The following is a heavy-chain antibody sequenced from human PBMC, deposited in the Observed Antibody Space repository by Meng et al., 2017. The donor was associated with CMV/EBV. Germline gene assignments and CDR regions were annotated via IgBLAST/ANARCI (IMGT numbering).Heavy chain of an antibody. D-gene: IGHD6-6*01. Sequence: TFTCYFMPWVRQAPGQGLEWMGRINPNGGGTNYAQKFQGRVTMTRDTSIRTAYMGLSRLRSDDTAVYYCARDRGSSPPFSYNWFDPWGQGTLVTVSS. J-gene: IGHJ5*02. CDR1: TFTCYF. CDR3: ARDRGSSPPFSYNWFDP. V-gene: IGHV1-2*06. CDR2: INPNGGGT.